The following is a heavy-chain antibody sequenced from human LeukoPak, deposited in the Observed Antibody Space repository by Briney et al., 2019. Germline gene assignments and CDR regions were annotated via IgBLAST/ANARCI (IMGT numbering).Heavy chain of an antibody. J-gene: IGHJ4*02. CDR2: ISGNGGDI. Sequence: GGSLSLSCATSGFTFGIHYMSWVRQAPGRGPEWISYISGNGGDIAYADSVKGRFTISRDNAKSFLYLQMNSLRVEDTAVYHCVRQAGSAGGEWGQRTLIAVSS. D-gene: IGHD1-26*01. CDR3: VRQAGSAGGE. CDR1: GFTFGIHY. V-gene: IGHV3/OR16-9*01.